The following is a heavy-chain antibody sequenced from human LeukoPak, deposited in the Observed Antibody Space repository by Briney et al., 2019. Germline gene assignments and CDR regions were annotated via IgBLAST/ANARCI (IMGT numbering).Heavy chain of an antibody. D-gene: IGHD1-26*01. CDR2: INSNGDFK. CDR1: GFTFSSSE. V-gene: IGHV3-48*03. Sequence: GGSLRLSCTASGFTFSSSEMNWVRQAPGKGLEWVSYINSNGDFKYYADSVKGRFTISRDNAKNSLYLQMNSLRAEDTAVYYCASEVGATGDYWGQGTLVTVSS. CDR3: ASEVGATGDY. J-gene: IGHJ4*02.